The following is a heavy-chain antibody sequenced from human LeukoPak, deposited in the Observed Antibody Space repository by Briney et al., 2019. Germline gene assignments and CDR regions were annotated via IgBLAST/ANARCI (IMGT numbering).Heavy chain of an antibody. V-gene: IGHV1-18*01. J-gene: IGHJ6*03. D-gene: IGHD3-22*01. CDR3: ARDRRYYDSSGYYYYYYYMDV. CDR2: ISAYNSNT. Sequence: ASVKVSCKASGYTFTSYGISWVRRAPGQGLEWMGWISAYNSNTNYAQKLQGRVTMTTDTSTSTAYMELRSLRSDDTAVYYCARDRRYYDSSGYYYYYYYMDVWGKGTTVTISS. CDR1: GYTFTSYG.